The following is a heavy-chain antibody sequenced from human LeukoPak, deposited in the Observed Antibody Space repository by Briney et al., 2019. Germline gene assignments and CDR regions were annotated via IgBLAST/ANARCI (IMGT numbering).Heavy chain of an antibody. J-gene: IGHJ4*02. CDR1: GGTFSSYA. D-gene: IGHD3-9*01. CDR3: ARDSGVPKGGTILPFDY. Sequence: SVKVSCKASGGTFSSYAISWVRQAPGQGLEWMGRIIPILGIANYAQKLQGRVTMTTDTSTSTAYMELRSLRSDDTAVYYCARDSGVPKGGTILPFDYWGQGTLVTVSS. V-gene: IGHV1-69*04. CDR2: IIPILGIA.